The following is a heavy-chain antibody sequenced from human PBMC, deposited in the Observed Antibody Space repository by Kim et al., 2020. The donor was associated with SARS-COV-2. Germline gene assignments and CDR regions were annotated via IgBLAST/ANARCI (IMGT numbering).Heavy chain of an antibody. V-gene: IGHV3-74*01. CDR3: VRDSTATY. Sequence: GGIPTCAASVKGRFTISRDNAKHSLYLQMNSLGDEYTAVYYCVRDSTATYWGQGTLVTVSS. J-gene: IGHJ4*02. CDR2: GGIP.